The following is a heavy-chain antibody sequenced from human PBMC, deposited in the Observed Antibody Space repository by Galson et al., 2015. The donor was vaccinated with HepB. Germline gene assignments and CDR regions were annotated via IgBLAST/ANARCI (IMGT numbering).Heavy chain of an antibody. J-gene: IGHJ4*02. CDR3: LHNFDY. Sequence: SLRLSCAASGFTFTNYAMHWVRQAPGKGLEWVALISYDGSQKDYADSVKGRFTTSRDNSKNTLYLQMNSLRAEDTAVYYCLHNFDYWGPGTLVTVSS. CDR1: GFTFTNYA. V-gene: IGHV3-30-3*01. CDR2: ISYDGSQK.